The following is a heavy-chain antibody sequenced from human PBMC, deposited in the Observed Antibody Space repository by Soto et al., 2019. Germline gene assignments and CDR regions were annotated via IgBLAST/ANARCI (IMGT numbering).Heavy chain of an antibody. D-gene: IGHD6-19*01. CDR3: VRFGSGRIY. J-gene: IGHJ4*02. Sequence: SQTLSLTCAISGDSVSSNSAGWNWIRQSPSRGLEWLGRTYYRSKWFYEYAVSVKSRITINPDTSKNQFSLQVNSVTPDDTAVYYCVRFGSGRIYWGQGTLVTVSS. CDR2: TYYRSKWFY. V-gene: IGHV6-1*01. CDR1: GDSVSSNSAG.